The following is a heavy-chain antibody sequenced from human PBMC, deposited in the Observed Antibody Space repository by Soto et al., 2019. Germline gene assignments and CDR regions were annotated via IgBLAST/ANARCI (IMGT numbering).Heavy chain of an antibody. Sequence: EVQLVESGGGLVKPGGSLRLSCAASGFTFSSYSMNWVRQAPGKGLEWVSSISSSSSYIYYADSVKGRFTISRDNAKNSLYMQMNSLRVADTALYAWAKDRGGDMKAFDIWGQGTMVTVSS. CDR1: GFTFSSYS. V-gene: IGHV3-21*01. D-gene: IGHD3-10*01. J-gene: IGHJ3*02. CDR2: ISSSSSYI. CDR3: AKDRGGDMKAFDI.